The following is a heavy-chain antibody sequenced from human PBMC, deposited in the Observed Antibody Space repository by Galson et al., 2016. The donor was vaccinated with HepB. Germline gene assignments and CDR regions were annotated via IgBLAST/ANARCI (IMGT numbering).Heavy chain of an antibody. V-gene: IGHV4-59*01. J-gene: IGHJ4*02. CDR1: GGSFSGYS. Sequence: SETLSLTCTVSGGSFSGYSWSWIRQPPGKGLEWIGYIDYSGSTSYKPSLKRRLNMSVDTCTNQLSLNLSSVTAADTAVYYCARGKKWLVPFDYWGQGTLVTVSS. D-gene: IGHD6-6*01. CDR2: IDYSGST. CDR3: ARGKKWLVPFDY.